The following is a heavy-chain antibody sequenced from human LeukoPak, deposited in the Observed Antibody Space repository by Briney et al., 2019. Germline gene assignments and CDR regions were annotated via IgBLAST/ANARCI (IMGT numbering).Heavy chain of an antibody. CDR2: ISSSSSYI. J-gene: IGHJ4*02. D-gene: IGHD4-11*01. Sequence: GGSLRLSCAASGFTFSSYSMNWVRQAPGKGLEWVSSISSSSSYIYYADSVKGRFTISRDNSKNTLYLQMNSLRAEDTAVYYCAKDVAVTTNYFDFWGQGTLVTVSS. CDR3: AKDVAVTTNYFDF. V-gene: IGHV3-21*04. CDR1: GFTFSSYS.